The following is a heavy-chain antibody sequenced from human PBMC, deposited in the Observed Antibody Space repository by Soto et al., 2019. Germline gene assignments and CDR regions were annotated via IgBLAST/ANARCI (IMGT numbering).Heavy chain of an antibody. J-gene: IGHJ6*02. V-gene: IGHV1-3*01. CDR1: GYTFTSYA. CDR2: INAGNGNT. Sequence: ASVKVSCKASGYTFTSYAMHWVRQAPGQRLEWMGWINAGNGNTKYSQKFQGRVTITRDTSASTAYMELSSLRSEDTAVYYCAREVPYGSGSPPYYYYYYGMDVWGQGTTFTVSS. CDR3: AREVPYGSGSPPYYYYYYGMDV. D-gene: IGHD3-10*01.